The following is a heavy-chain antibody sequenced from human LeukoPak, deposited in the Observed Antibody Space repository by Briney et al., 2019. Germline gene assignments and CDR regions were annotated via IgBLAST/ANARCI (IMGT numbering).Heavy chain of an antibody. V-gene: IGHV3-49*04. CDR1: GFTFGDCA. CDR2: IRSKAYGGTT. D-gene: IGHD2-2*03. Sequence: PGGSLRLSCTASGFTFGDCAMSWVRQAPGKGLEWVGFIRSKAYGGTTEYAASVKGRFTISRDDSKSIAYLQMNSLKTEDTAVYYCTRDPGYCSSTSCHNWFDPWGQGTLVTVSS. CDR3: TRDPGYCSSTSCHNWFDP. J-gene: IGHJ5*02.